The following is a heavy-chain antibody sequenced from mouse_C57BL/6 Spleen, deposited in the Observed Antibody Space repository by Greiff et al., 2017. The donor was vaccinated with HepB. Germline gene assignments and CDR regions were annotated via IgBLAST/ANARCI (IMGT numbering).Heavy chain of an antibody. V-gene: IGHV1-82*01. J-gene: IGHJ2*01. CDR1: GYAFSSSW. D-gene: IGHD1-1*01. CDR2: IYPGDGDT. CDR3: AREGTTVVATSLDY. Sequence: VKLQQSGPELVKPGASVKISCKASGYAFSSSWMNWVKQRPGKGLEWIGRIYPGDGDTNYNGKFKGKATLTADKSSSTAYMQLSSLTSEDSAVYFCAREGTTVVATSLDYWGQGTTLTVSS.